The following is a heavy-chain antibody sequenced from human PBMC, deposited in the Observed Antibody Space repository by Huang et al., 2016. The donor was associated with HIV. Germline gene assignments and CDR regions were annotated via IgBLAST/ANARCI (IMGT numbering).Heavy chain of an antibody. D-gene: IGHD4-17*01. V-gene: IGHV4-59*01. Sequence: QVQLQESGPGLVKPSENLSLTCSVPGGSISSYYWSGIRQPPGKGLEWIGYLYYSGITNPHPSLKSRVTISVDTSKNQFSLKLSSVTAADTAVYYCARVATVTLNFDYWGQGTLVTVSS. CDR2: LYYSGIT. J-gene: IGHJ4*02. CDR3: ARVATVTLNFDY. CDR1: GGSISSYY.